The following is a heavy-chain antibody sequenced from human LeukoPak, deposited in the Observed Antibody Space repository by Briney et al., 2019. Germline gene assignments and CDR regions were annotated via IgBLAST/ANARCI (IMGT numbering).Heavy chain of an antibody. V-gene: IGHV3-7*01. D-gene: IGHD2-8*01. CDR2: IKQDGSEK. CDR1: GFTFSSYG. CDR3: ARVKKDVVLMVYNYFHSYTCA. J-gene: IGHJ6*01. Sequence: PGGCLRLSCAASGFTFSSYGMSWVRQAPGKGLEWVANIKQDGSEKYYVDSVKGRFTISRDNAKNSLYLQMNSLRAEDTAIYYCARVKKDVVLMVYNYFHSYTCAWGTGSTVSASP.